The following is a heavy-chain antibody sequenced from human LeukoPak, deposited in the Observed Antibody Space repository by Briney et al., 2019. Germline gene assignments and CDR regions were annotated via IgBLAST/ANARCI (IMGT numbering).Heavy chain of an antibody. J-gene: IGHJ4*02. CDR3: ARASRRPQRFDY. Sequence: PSETLSLTCTVSGGSISSHYWSWIRQPPGKGLEWIGYIYYSGSTNYNPSLKSRVTISVDTSKNQFSLKLSSVTAADTAVYYCARASRRPQRFDYWGQGTLVTVSS. CDR2: IYYSGST. CDR1: GGSISSHY. D-gene: IGHD1-14*01. V-gene: IGHV4-59*11.